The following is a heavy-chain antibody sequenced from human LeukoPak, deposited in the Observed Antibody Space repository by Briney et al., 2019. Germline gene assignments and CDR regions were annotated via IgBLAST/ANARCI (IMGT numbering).Heavy chain of an antibody. Sequence: SETLSLTCAVYGGSFSGYSWTWIRQPPGKGLEWIGEINHSGSTNYNPSLRSRVTISVDTSKNQFSLRLSSVTAADTAVYYCARARKYCSSTSCYEGGAFDIWGQGTMVTVSS. J-gene: IGHJ3*02. CDR2: INHSGST. V-gene: IGHV4-34*01. CDR3: ARARKYCSSTSCYEGGAFDI. D-gene: IGHD2-2*01. CDR1: GGSFSGYS.